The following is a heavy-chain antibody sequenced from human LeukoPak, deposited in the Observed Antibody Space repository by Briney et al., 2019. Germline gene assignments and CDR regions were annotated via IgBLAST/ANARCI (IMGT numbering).Heavy chain of an antibody. V-gene: IGHV3-23*01. CDR1: GFTFSNYA. J-gene: IGHJ4*02. D-gene: IGHD6-13*01. CDR3: AKGSRVXAGTCFDY. Sequence: GGSLRLSCAASGFTFSNYAMSWVRQAPGKGLEWVSAISGSDGSTYYADSVKGRFTISRDNSKNTLYLQMNSLRAEDTAVYYCAKGSRVXAGTCFDYWGQGTLVTVSS. CDR2: ISGSDGST.